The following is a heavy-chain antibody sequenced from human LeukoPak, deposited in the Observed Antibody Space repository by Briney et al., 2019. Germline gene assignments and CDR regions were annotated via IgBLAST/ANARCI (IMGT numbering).Heavy chain of an antibody. CDR2: ISGSTIYI. J-gene: IGHJ4*02. Sequence: GGSLTLLCAASCFTFSGFYMNCARQAPGEGLECVSTISGSTIYIYYADSVKGRFTISRDNAKNSLSLQMNSLRAEDTAVYYCARVRCSRETCYLDYWGQGTLVTVSS. D-gene: IGHD2-15*01. V-gene: IGHV3-21*06. CDR1: CFTFSGFY. CDR3: ARVRCSRETCYLDY.